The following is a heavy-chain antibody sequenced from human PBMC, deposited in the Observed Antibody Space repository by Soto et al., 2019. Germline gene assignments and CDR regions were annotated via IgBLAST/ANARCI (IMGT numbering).Heavy chain of an antibody. CDR3: ARGSTVTGRYNWFDP. J-gene: IGHJ5*02. Sequence: PSETLSLTCAFYGGSFSGYYWIWIRQPPGKGLEWIGEINHSGSTNYNPSLKSRVTISVDTSKNQFSLKLSSVTAADTAVYYCARGSTVTGRYNWFDPWGQGTLVTVSS. CDR2: INHSGST. D-gene: IGHD4-4*01. V-gene: IGHV4-34*01. CDR1: GGSFSGYY.